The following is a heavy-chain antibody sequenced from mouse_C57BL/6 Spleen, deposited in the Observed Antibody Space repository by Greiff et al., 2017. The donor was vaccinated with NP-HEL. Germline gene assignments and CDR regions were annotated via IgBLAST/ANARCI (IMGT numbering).Heavy chain of an antibody. V-gene: IGHV1-77*01. CDR1: GYTFTDYY. D-gene: IGHD1-1*01. CDR2: IGPGSGST. CDR3: APITTVEGGAMDY. J-gene: IGHJ4*01. Sequence: VKLVESGAELVKPGASVKISCKASGYTFTDYYINWVKQRPGQGLEWIGKIGPGSGSTYYNEKFKGKATLTADKSSSTAYMQLSSLTSEDSAVYFCAPITTVEGGAMDYWGQGTSVTVSS.